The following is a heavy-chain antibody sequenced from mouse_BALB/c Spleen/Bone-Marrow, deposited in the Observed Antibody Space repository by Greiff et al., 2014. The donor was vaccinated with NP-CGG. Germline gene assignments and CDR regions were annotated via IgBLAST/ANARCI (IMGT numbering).Heavy chain of an antibody. CDR2: ISSGSTAI. D-gene: IGHD4-1*01. CDR1: GFTFSSFG. CDR3: ARGGNWDDFDV. V-gene: IGHV5-17*02. Sequence: DVQLQESGGGLVQPGGSRKLSCAASGFTFSSFGMHWVRQAPEKGLEWVAYISSGSTAICYADTVKGRFTISRDNPKSTLFLQMTSLRSEDTAMYYCARGGNWDDFDVWGAGTTVTVSS. J-gene: IGHJ1*01.